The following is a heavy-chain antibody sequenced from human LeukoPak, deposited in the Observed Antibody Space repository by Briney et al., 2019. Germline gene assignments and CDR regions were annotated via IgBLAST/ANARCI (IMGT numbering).Heavy chain of an antibody. J-gene: IGHJ4*02. CDR1: GYTFTYYA. CDR3: ARDRYGDGFAHFDY. D-gene: IGHD5-24*01. Sequence: ASVKVSCKASGYTFTYYAKHWVRQAPGQGLQWMGWITPGGGTNYPQKFQGRVAITWDTSITTAYMDLSRLTSDDTAVYYCARDRYGDGFAHFDYWGQGALVTVSS. V-gene: IGHV1-2*02. CDR2: ITPGGGT.